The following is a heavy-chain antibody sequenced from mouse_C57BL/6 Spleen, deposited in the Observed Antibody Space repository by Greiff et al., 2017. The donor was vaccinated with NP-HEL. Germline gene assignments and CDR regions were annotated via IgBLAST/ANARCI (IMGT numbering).Heavy chain of an antibody. V-gene: IGHV1-59*01. CDR2: IDPSDSYT. Sequence: VQLQQPGAELVRPGTSVKLSCKASGYTFTSYWMHWVKQRPGQGLEWIGVIDPSDSYTNYNQKFKGKATLTVDTSSSTAYMQLSSLTSEDSAVYYCAREFYWGQGTTLTVSS. J-gene: IGHJ2*01. CDR1: GYTFTSYW. CDR3: AREFY.